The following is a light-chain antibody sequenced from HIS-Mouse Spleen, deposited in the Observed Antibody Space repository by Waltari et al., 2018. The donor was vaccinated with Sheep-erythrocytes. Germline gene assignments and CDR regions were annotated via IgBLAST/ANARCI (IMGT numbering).Light chain of an antibody. V-gene: IGLV2-8*01. J-gene: IGLJ1*01. CDR2: EVS. Sequence: QSALTQPPSASGSPGQSVTISCTGTSSDVGGYNYVSWYQQHPGKAPKLMIYEVSKRPPGVPDRCSGSKSGNTASLTISGLQADDEADYYCCSYAGSYNHVFGTGTKVTVL. CDR1: SSDVGGYNY. CDR3: CSYAGSYNHV.